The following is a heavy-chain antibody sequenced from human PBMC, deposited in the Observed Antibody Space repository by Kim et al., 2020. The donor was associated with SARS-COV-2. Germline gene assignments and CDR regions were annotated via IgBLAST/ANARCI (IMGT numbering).Heavy chain of an antibody. CDR3: ARDLSLWFGDFDI. CDR2: ISYDGSNK. J-gene: IGHJ3*02. D-gene: IGHD3-10*01. Sequence: GGSLRLSCAASGFTFSSYAMHWVRQAPGKGLEWVAVISYDGSNKYYADSVKGRFTISRDNSKNTLYLQMNSLRAEDTAVYYCARDLSLWFGDFDIWGQGTMVTVSS. V-gene: IGHV3-30*04. CDR1: GFTFSSYA.